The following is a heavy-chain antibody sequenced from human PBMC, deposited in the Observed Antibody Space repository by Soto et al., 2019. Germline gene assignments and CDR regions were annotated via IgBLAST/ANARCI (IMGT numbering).Heavy chain of an antibody. Sequence: QVQLQESGPGLVKPSQTLSLTCTVSGGSISSGGYYWSWIRQHPGKGLEWIGYIYYSGSTYYNPSLKSRVTISVDTSKNQFSLKLSSMTAADTGVYYCAREGGIVGATAADYWGQGTLVTVSS. CDR2: IYYSGST. CDR3: AREGGIVGATAADY. V-gene: IGHV4-31*03. CDR1: GGSISSGGYY. J-gene: IGHJ4*02. D-gene: IGHD1-26*01.